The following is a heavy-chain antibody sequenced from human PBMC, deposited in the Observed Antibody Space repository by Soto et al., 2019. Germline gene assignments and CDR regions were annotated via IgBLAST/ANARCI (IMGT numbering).Heavy chain of an antibody. CDR2: ISYDGSNK. Sequence: QVQLVESGGGVVQPGRSLRLSCAASGFTFSSYGMHWVRQAPGKGLEWVAVISYDGSNKYYADSVKGRFTISRDNSKNTLYLQMNGLRAEDTAVYYCAKSAVIVSPYYGMDVWGQGTTVTVSS. V-gene: IGHV3-30*18. CDR3: AKSAVIVSPYYGMDV. D-gene: IGHD2-21*01. CDR1: GFTFSSYG. J-gene: IGHJ6*02.